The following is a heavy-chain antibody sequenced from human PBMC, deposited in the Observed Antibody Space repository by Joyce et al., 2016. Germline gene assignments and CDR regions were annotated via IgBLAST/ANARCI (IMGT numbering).Heavy chain of an antibody. CDR3: ARDKDGNPDY. V-gene: IGHV3-72*01. J-gene: IGHJ4*02. Sequence: EVQLVESGGGLVQPGGSLGLSCAASGFTFSDHYMEWVRQAPGKGLEWVGRIRNKANSYTTGYAASVKGRFTISRDDSKNSLYLQMNSLKTEDTAVYYFARDKDGNPDYWGQGTLVTVSS. CDR2: IRNKANSYTT. D-gene: IGHD4-23*01. CDR1: GFTFSDHY.